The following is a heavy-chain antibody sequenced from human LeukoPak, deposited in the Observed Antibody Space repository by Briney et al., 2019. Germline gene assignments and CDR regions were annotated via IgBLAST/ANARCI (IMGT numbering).Heavy chain of an antibody. CDR3: ARFPGGAEYRHYYYMDV. V-gene: IGHV4-59*01. CDR2: IYYSETT. D-gene: IGHD1-14*01. J-gene: IGHJ6*03. CDR1: GGSISNYF. Sequence: SETLSLTCSVSGGSISNYFWSWIRQPPGKGLECIGFIYYSETTNYNPSFKSRVTISVDTSKNQFSLKLNSVTAADTAVYYCARFPGGAEYRHYYYMDVWGKGTTVTVSS.